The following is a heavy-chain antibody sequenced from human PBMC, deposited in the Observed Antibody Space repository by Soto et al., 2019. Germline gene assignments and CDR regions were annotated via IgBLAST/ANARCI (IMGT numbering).Heavy chain of an antibody. J-gene: IGHJ6*03. CDR1: GFTFSSYG. CDR2: IWYDGSNK. Sequence: GGSLRLSCAASGFTFSSYGMHWVRQAPGKGLEWVAVIWYDGSNKHYADSVKGRFTISRDNSKNTLYLQMNSLRAEDTAVYYCARVGRQPEGGYEYYYYYMDVWGKGTTVTVSS. V-gene: IGHV3-33*01. D-gene: IGHD5-12*01. CDR3: ARVGRQPEGGYEYYYYYMDV.